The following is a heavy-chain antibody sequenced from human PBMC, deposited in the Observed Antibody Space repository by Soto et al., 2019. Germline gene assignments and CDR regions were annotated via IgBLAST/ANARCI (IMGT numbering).Heavy chain of an antibody. CDR1: GFSLTTRPMG. V-gene: IGHV2-5*02. Sequence: ESGPTLVNPTQTLTLTCTFSGFSLTTRPMGVGWIRQPPGKALEWLVFIYWDDDNRYSPSLKSRITVTKDTSKKQVVLTMTDMDPVDTATYYCAHRLGGYTWNDGYFDFWGQGVPVTVSS. CDR3: AHRLGGYTWNDGYFDF. CDR2: IYWDDDN. D-gene: IGHD5-12*01. J-gene: IGHJ4*02.